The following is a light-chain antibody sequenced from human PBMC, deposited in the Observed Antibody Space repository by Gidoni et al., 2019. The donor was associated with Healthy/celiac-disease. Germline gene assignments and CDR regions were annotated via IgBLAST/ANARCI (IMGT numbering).Light chain of an antibody. V-gene: IGKV3-20*01. CDR1: QSVSSSY. J-gene: IGKJ3*01. CDR2: GAS. Sequence: EIVLTQSPGTLSLSPGERATLPCRASQSVSSSYLAWYQQKPGQAPRLLIYGASSRATGIPDRFSGSGSGTDFTLTISRLEPEDFAVYYCQQYGSSPLFTFXPXTKVDIK. CDR3: QQYGSSPLFT.